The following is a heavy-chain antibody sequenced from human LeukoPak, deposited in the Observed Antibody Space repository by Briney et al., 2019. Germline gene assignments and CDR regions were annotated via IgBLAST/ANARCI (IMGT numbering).Heavy chain of an antibody. J-gene: IGHJ6*03. CDR2: IYYSGST. V-gene: IGHV4-59*01. CDR1: GGSISSYY. Sequence: SETLSLTCTDPGGSISSYYWSWIRQPPRKGLGWIGHIYYSGSTNYNPSLKSRVIISVDTTKNQFSLKLSSVTAADTAVYYCARETSQKGAHYMYVWGKGTTVSIAS. D-gene: IGHD3-16*01. CDR3: ARETSQKGAHYMYV.